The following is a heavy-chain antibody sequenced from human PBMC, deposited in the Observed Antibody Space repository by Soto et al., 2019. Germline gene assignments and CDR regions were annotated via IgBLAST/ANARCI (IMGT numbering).Heavy chain of an antibody. D-gene: IGHD3-3*02. J-gene: IGHJ6*02. V-gene: IGHV1-69*12. CDR2: IMPVFRRP. CDR1: GGTFRTSA. CDR3: ARDKDRPQLGGNYYYILDV. Sequence: QVQLVQSGAEVKKPGSSVKVSCKASGGTFRTSAISWVRQAPGQVLEWVGGIMPVFRRPKYAQNFQGRVTISADASTSTAYMELSSLRSDDTAVYYCARDKDRPQLGGNYYYILDVWGQGTAVTVSS.